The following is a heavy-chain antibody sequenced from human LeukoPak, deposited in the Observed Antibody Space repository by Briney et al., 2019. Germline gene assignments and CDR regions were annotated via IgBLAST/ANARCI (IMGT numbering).Heavy chain of an antibody. CDR1: GGSISGYY. J-gene: IGHJ4*02. Sequence: SETLSLTCAVSGGSISGYYWSWIWQPPGKGLEWIGYIYYSGTTNYNPSLKNRVTISVDTSKNHFSLRLSSVTAADTAVYYCARGANGLGFWGQGTLVTVSS. D-gene: IGHD3-16*01. V-gene: IGHV4-59*08. CDR2: IYYSGTT. CDR3: ARGANGLGF.